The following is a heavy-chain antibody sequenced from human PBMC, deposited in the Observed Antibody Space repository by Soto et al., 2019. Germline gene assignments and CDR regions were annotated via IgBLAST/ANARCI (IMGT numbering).Heavy chain of an antibody. J-gene: IGHJ6*02. CDR3: ASRPGITRNYYYYGMDV. Sequence: PSETLSLTCTVSGGSISSGGYYWSWIRQHPGKGLEWIGYIYYSGSTYYNPSLKSRVTISVDTSKNQFSLKLSSVTAADTSVYYCASRPGITRNYYYYGMDVWGQGTTVTVSS. D-gene: IGHD3-10*01. CDR1: GGSISSGGYY. CDR2: IYYSGST. V-gene: IGHV4-31*03.